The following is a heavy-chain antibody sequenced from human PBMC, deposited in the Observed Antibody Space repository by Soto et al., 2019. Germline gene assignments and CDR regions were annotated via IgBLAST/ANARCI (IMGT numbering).Heavy chain of an antibody. CDR1: GFTFSRHW. CDR2: IKTDGTST. CDR3: ARDMRAVPWYGGVSSAFDV. V-gene: IGHV3-74*01. J-gene: IGHJ3*01. Sequence: EVQLVESGGGLVQPRGSLTLSCAASGFTFSRHWMHWVRQAPGKGLVWVSRIKTDGTSTSYADSVKGRFTISRDNAKNTLGLQMNSLTPEDTAVYYCARDMRAVPWYGGVSSAFDVWGQGTVVTVSS. D-gene: IGHD3-10*01.